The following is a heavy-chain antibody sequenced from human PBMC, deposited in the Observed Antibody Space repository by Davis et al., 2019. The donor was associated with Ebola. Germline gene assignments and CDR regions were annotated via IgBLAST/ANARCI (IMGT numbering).Heavy chain of an antibody. D-gene: IGHD3/OR15-3a*01. J-gene: IGHJ4*02. Sequence: AASVKVSCKASGGTFSSYAISWVRQAPGQGLEWRGGITPIFVTANYEQKFQGRVTITADKSTSTAYMELSSLRSEDTAVYYCASRDEYYGDFWYWGQGTLVTVSS. CDR1: GGTFSSYA. CDR3: ASRDEYYGDFWY. V-gene: IGHV1-69*06. CDR2: ITPIFVTA.